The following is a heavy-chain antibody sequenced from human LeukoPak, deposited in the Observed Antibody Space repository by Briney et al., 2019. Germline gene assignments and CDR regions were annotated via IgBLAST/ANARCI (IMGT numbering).Heavy chain of an antibody. CDR2: ISWNSGSI. V-gene: IGHV3-9*03. CDR3: AKDISSSPRYMDV. J-gene: IGHJ6*03. CDR1: GFTFDDYA. Sequence: GGSLRLSCAASGFTFDDYAMHWVRQAPGKGLEWVSGISWNSGSIGYADSVKGRFTISRGNAKNSLYLQMNSLRAEDMALYYCAKDISSSPRYMDVWGKGTTVTVSS. D-gene: IGHD6-13*01.